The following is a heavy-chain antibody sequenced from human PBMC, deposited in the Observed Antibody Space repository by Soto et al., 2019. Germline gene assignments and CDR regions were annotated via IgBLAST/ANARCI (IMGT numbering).Heavy chain of an antibody. CDR1: GFTFSSYA. V-gene: IGHV3-23*01. CDR2: ISGSGGST. Sequence: GGSLSLSCAASGFTFSSYAMSWVRQAPGKGLEWVSAISGSGGSTYYADSVKGRFTISRDNSKNTLYLQMNSLRAEDTAVYYCAKAGGYSYGYPYYFDYWGQGTLVTV. CDR3: AKAGGYSYGYPYYFDY. J-gene: IGHJ4*02. D-gene: IGHD5-18*01.